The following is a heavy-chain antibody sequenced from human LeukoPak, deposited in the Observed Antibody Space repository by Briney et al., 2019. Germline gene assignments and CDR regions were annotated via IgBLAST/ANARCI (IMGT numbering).Heavy chain of an antibody. Sequence: GGSLRLSCEASGFTFSSSNMNWVRQAPGKGLEWVSSISSSSYIYYADSVKGRFTISRDNAKNSLYLQMNSLRAEDTAVYYCARDVSYGYGSFGYWGQGTLVTVSS. CDR1: GFTFSSSN. V-gene: IGHV3-21*01. J-gene: IGHJ4*02. CDR2: ISSSSYI. CDR3: ARDVSYGYGSFGY. D-gene: IGHD5-18*01.